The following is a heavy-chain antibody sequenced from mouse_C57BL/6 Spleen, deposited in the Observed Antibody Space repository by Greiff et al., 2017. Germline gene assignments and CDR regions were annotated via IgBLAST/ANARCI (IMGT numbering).Heavy chain of an antibody. D-gene: IGHD3-3*01. J-gene: IGHJ3*01. CDR2: INPSNGGT. CDR3: ARGAGTWFAY. CDR1: GYTFTSYW. Sequence: QVQLQQPGPELVKPGASVKLSCKASGYTFTSYWMHWVKQRPGQGLEWIGNINPSNGGTNYNEKFKSKATLTVDKSSSTAYMQLSSLTYEDSAVNDCARGAGTWFAYWGQGTLVTVSA. V-gene: IGHV1-53*01.